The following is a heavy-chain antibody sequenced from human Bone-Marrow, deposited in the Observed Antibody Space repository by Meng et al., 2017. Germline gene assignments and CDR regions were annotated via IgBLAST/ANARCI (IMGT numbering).Heavy chain of an antibody. Sequence: ASVKVSCKASGYTFTGYYMHWVRQAPGQGREWMGWINPNSGGTNYAQKFKGRVTMTRDTSISTAYMELSRLRSDDTAVYYCASYDYVWGSHDAFDIWGQGTMVTVSS. CDR2: INPNSGGT. D-gene: IGHD3-16*01. V-gene: IGHV1-2*02. CDR1: GYTFTGYY. CDR3: ASYDYVWGSHDAFDI. J-gene: IGHJ3*02.